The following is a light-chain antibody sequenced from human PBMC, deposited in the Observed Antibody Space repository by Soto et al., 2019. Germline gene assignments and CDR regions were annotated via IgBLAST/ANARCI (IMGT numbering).Light chain of an antibody. Sequence: ETVMTQSPATLSVSPGETASLSCRTSQGLNRNLAWYQQKLGQAPRVLIYGASTRATGIPARFSGSGSETNFTLTVSSLRSEDSAVYYCQQYNYWPITFGQGTRLEIK. J-gene: IGKJ5*01. CDR2: GAS. CDR1: QGLNRN. CDR3: QQYNYWPIT. V-gene: IGKV3-15*01.